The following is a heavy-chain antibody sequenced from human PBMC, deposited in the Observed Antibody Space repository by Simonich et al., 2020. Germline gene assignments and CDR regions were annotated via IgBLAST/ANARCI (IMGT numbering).Heavy chain of an antibody. CDR2: ILYDESNN. Sequence: QVQLVASGGGVVQPGRSLRLSCAASGLPFSSYGMHWVLQAPGNGLEVVAVILYDESNNDYADSVKGRFTISRDNSKNTRYLQMNSLRAEDTAVYYCARDRCTNGVCLDVWGKGTTVTVSS. D-gene: IGHD2-8*01. CDR3: ARDRCTNGVCLDV. J-gene: IGHJ6*04. V-gene: IGHV3-33*01. CDR1: GLPFSSYG.